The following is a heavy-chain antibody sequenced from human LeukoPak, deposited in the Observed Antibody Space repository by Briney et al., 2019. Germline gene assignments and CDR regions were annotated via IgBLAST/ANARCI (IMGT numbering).Heavy chain of an antibody. J-gene: IGHJ4*02. CDR1: GFTFSSYS. CDR3: ARENSGIIDY. Sequence: PGGSLRLSFAASGFTFSSYSMTWVRQAPGKGLEWVSSFTSSSRSIYYADSVKGRFTISRDNAKKSLYLQMNSLRAEDTAIYYCARENSGIIDYWGQGTLVTVSS. CDR2: FTSSSRSI. D-gene: IGHD1-14*01. V-gene: IGHV3-21*01.